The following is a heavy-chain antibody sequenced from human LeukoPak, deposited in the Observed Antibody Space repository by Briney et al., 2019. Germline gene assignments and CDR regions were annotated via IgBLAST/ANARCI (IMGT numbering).Heavy chain of an antibody. Sequence: GSLRLSCAASGFTFSSYDMSWVRQPPGKGLEWIGSLYSGGRIYYNPSLMSRVTTSVDTSKNLFSLKLTSVTAADTAVYYCARAPWAYGNYVHAFDIWGQGTMVTVSS. CDR3: ARAPWAYGNYVHAFDI. V-gene: IGHV4-39*07. CDR2: LYSGGRI. D-gene: IGHD4-11*01. CDR1: GFTFSSYD. J-gene: IGHJ3*02.